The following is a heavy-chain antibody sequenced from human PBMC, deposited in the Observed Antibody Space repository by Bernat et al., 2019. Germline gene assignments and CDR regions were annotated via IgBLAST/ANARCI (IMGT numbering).Heavy chain of an antibody. D-gene: IGHD3-3*01. CDR3: ARMETYYDFWSGLAGKPLDY. V-gene: IGHV3-21*01. CDR2: ISSSSSYI. CDR1: GFTFSSYS. J-gene: IGHJ4*02. Sequence: EVQLVESGGGLVKPGGSLRLPCAASGFTFSSYSMNWVRQAPGKGLEWVSSISSSSSYIYYEDSVKGRCTISRDNAKNSLYLQMNSLRAEDTAVYYCARMETYYDFWSGLAGKPLDYWGQGTLVTVSS.